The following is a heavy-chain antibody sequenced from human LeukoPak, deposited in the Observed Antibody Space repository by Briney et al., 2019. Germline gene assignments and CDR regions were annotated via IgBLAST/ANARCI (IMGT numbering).Heavy chain of an antibody. CDR1: GDSISSGDYY. V-gene: IGHV4-61*02. CDR3: ARGPYSYYSSGAFDI. J-gene: IGHJ3*02. Sequence: SETLSLTCTVPGDSISSGDYYWSWIRQPAGKGLEWIGRISSSGSTNYNPSLKSRVTISVDTSKNQFSLKLSSVTAADTAVYFCARGPYSYYSSGAFDIWGQGTMVTVSS. CDR2: ISSSGST. D-gene: IGHD3-22*01.